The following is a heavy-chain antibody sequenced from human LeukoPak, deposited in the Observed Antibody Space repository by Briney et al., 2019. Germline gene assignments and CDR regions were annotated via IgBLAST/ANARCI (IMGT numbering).Heavy chain of an antibody. D-gene: IGHD3-3*01. V-gene: IGHV4-39*01. CDR3: ARLSVWSGYYLD. CDR1: GGTISSNTYY. CDR2: IYYSGTT. Sequence: PSETLTLTCTVSGGTISSNTYYWGWHPQSPGQGLEWIVSIYYSGTTYYNPSVKSRVTISVDTSNNQFSLKLSSVTAADTAVNYCARLSVWSGYYLDWGQGTLVTVSS. J-gene: IGHJ4*02.